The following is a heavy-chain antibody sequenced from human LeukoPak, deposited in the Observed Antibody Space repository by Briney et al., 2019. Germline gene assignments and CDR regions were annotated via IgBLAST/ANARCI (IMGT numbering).Heavy chain of an antibody. CDR3: ARERFGNYGDNWFDP. Sequence: SETLSLTCTVSGGSISSGDYYWSWIRQPPGKGLEWIGYIYYSGSTYYNPSLKSRVTISVDTSKNQFSLKLSSVTAADTAVYYCARERFGNYGDNWFDPWGQGTLVTVSS. J-gene: IGHJ5*02. V-gene: IGHV4-30-4*08. CDR2: IYYSGST. CDR1: GGSISSGDYY. D-gene: IGHD4-11*01.